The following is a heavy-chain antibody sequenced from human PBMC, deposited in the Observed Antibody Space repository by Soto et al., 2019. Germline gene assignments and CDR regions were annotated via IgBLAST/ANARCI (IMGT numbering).Heavy chain of an antibody. CDR3: ARGGQQLTKAHFDY. CDR2: IIPICGTA. CDR1: GGTFSSYA. J-gene: IGHJ4*02. V-gene: IGHV1-69*13. D-gene: IGHD6-13*01. Sequence: ASVKVSCKASGGTFSSYAISWVRQAPGQGLEWMGGIIPICGTANYAQKFQGRVTITADESTSTAYMELSSLRSEDTAVYYCARGGQQLTKAHFDYWGQGTLVTVSS.